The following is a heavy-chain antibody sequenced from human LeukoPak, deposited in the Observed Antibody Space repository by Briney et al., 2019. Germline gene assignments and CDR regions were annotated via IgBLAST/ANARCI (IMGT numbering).Heavy chain of an antibody. CDR2: INPNSGGT. CDR1: GYTFTGYY. V-gene: IGHV1-2*02. Sequence: ASVKVSCKASGYTFTGYYMHWVRQAPGQGLEWMGWINPNSGGTNYAQKFQGRVTMTRDTSISTAYMELSRLRSDDTAVYYCAGNYGSGSYTFDYWGQGTLVTGSS. D-gene: IGHD3-10*01. J-gene: IGHJ4*02. CDR3: AGNYGSGSYTFDY.